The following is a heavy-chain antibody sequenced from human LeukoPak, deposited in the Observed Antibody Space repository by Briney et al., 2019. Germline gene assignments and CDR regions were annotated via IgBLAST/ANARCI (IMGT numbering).Heavy chain of an antibody. CDR2: ISWDGGST. CDR3: ARDAGVYYYGSGSNYFDF. J-gene: IGHJ4*02. V-gene: IGHV3-43D*03. D-gene: IGHD3-10*01. CDR1: GFTFDDYA. Sequence: GGSLRLSCAASGFTFDDYAMHWVRQAPGKGLEWVSLISWDGGSTYYADSVKGRFTISRDNAKNSLYLQMNSLRAEDTAVYYCARDAGVYYYGSGSNYFDFWGQGTLVTVSS.